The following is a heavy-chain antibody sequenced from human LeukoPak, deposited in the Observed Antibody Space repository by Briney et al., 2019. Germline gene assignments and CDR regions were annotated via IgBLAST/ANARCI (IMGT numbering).Heavy chain of an antibody. V-gene: IGHV1-69*13. J-gene: IGHJ4*02. Sequence: ASVKVSCKASGGTFSSYAISWVRQAPGQGLEWIGGIIPIFGTANYAQKFQGRVTITADESTSTAYMELSSLRSEDTAVYYCARTQTDYYPFDYWGQGTLVTVSS. CDR1: GGTFSSYA. CDR2: IIPIFGTA. D-gene: IGHD3-22*01. CDR3: ARTQTDYYPFDY.